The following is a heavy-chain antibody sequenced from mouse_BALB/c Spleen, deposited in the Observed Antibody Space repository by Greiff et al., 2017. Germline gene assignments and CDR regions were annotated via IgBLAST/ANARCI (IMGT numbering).Heavy chain of an antibody. D-gene: IGHD2-12*01. CDR1: GYTFTSYW. J-gene: IGHJ4*01. CDR2: IYPGDGDT. V-gene: IGHV1-87*01. CDR3: ARSDYKDYAMDY. Sequence: VKLVESGAELARPGASVKLSCKASGYTFTSYWMQWVKQRPGQGLEWIGAIYPGDGDTRYTQKFKGKATLTADKSSSTAYMQLSSLASEDSAVYYCARSDYKDYAMDYWGQGTSVTVSS.